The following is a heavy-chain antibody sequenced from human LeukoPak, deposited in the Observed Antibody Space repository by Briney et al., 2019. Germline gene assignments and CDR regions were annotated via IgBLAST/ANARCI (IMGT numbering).Heavy chain of an antibody. J-gene: IGHJ4*02. Sequence: PGGSLRLSCAASGFTFSSYAMSWGRQAPGKGLEWVSAISGSGGSTYYADSVKGRFTISRDNSKNTLYLQMNSLRAEDTAVYYFAKGQYYDILTGYYSSDYWGQGTLVTVSS. D-gene: IGHD3-9*01. CDR2: ISGSGGST. CDR3: AKGQYYDILTGYYSSDY. CDR1: GFTFSSYA. V-gene: IGHV3-23*01.